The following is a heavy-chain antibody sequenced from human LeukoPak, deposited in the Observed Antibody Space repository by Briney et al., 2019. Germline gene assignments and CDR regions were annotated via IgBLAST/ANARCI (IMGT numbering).Heavy chain of an antibody. J-gene: IGHJ4*02. Sequence: SETLSPTCTVSGYSISSDYYWGWIRQPPGKGLEWIGSIYHSGSTYYNPSLKSRVTISVDTSKDQFSLKLSSVTAADTAVYFCARVGIDSGSFADFDYWGQGTLVTASS. CDR2: IYHSGST. CDR1: GYSISSDYY. D-gene: IGHD1-26*01. V-gene: IGHV4-38-2*02. CDR3: ARVGIDSGSFADFDY.